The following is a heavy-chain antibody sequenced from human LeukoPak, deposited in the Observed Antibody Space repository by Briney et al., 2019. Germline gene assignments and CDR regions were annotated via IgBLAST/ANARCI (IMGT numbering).Heavy chain of an antibody. CDR2: INHSGST. D-gene: IGHD5-18*01. CDR1: GGFFSGYY. Sequence: PSETLSLTCAVYGGFFSGYYWSWIRQPPGKGLEWIGEINHSGSTNYNPSLKSRVTISVDTSKNQFSLKLSSVTAADTAVYYCARGPRRGYSYGPFDYWGQGTLVTVSS. CDR3: ARGPRRGYSYGPFDY. J-gene: IGHJ4*02. V-gene: IGHV4-34*01.